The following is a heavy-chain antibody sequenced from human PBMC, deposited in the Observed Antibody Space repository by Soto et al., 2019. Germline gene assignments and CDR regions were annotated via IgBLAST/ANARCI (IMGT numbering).Heavy chain of an antibody. V-gene: IGHV3-30*18. CDR2: ISYDGSNK. D-gene: IGHD6-13*01. CDR3: AKDPAPSSSWYYHYYGMDV. J-gene: IGHJ6*02. Sequence: QVQLVESGGGVVQPGRSLRLSCAASGFTFSSYGMHWVRQAPGKGLEWVAVISYDGSNKYYADSVKGRFTISRDNSKNTLYLQMNSLRAEDTAVYYCAKDPAPSSSWYYHYYGMDVWGQGTTVTVSS. CDR1: GFTFSSYG.